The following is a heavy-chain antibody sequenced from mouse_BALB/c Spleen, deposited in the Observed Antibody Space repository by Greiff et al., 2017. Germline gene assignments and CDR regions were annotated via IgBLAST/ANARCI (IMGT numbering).Heavy chain of an antibody. CDR2: ISSGGSYT. V-gene: IGHV5-6-4*01. CDR1: GFTFSSYT. CDR3: TRDLTTVVATSYWYFDV. J-gene: IGHJ1*01. D-gene: IGHD1-1*01. Sequence: EVKVVESGGGLVKPGGSLKLSCAASGFTFSSYTMSWVRQTPEKRLEWVATISSGGSYTYYPDSVKGRFTISRDNAKNTLYLQMSSLKSEDTAMYYCTRDLTTVVATSYWYFDVWGAGTTVTVSS.